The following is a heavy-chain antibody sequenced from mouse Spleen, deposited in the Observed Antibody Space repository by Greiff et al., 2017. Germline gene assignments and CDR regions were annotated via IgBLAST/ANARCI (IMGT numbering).Heavy chain of an antibody. CDR1: GFTFSSYA. CDR2: ISSGGST. V-gene: IGHV5-6-5*01. CDR3: ARDGLFDY. J-gene: IGHJ2*01. Sequence: EVKLMESGGGLVKPGGSLKLSCAASGFTFSSYAMSWVRQTPEKRLEWVASISSGGSTYYPDSVKGRFTISRDNARNILYLQMSSLRSEDTAMYYCARDGLFDYWGQGTTLTVSS. D-gene: IGHD1-1*02.